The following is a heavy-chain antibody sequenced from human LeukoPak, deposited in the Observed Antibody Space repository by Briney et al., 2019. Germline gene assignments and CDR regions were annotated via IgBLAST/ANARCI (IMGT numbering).Heavy chain of an antibody. CDR2: IIPIFDTA. J-gene: IGHJ3*02. V-gene: IGHV1-69*13. CDR1: GGTFSSYA. CDR3: ALLRDTAMVAAFDI. D-gene: IGHD5-18*01. Sequence: SVKVSCKASGGTFSSYAISWVRQAPGQGLEWMGGIIPIFDTANYAQKFQGRVTITADESTSTAYMELSSLRSEDTAVYYCALLRDTAMVAAFDIWGQGTMVTVSS.